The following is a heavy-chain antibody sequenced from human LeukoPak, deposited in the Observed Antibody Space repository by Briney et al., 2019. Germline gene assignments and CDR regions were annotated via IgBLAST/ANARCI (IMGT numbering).Heavy chain of an antibody. Sequence: TGGSLRLSCAASGFTFSSYGMHWVRQAPGKGLEGVAFIRYDGSNKYYADSVKGRFTISRDNSKNTLYLQMNSLRAEDTAVYYCAKGRIPDTAMVMGYWGQGTLVTVSS. D-gene: IGHD5-18*01. CDR2: IRYDGSNK. J-gene: IGHJ4*02. CDR1: GFTFSSYG. V-gene: IGHV3-30*02. CDR3: AKGRIPDTAMVMGY.